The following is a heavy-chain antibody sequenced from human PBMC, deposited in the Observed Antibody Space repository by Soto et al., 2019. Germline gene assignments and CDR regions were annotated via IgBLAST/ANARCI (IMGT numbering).Heavy chain of an antibody. CDR2: INWNSGSI. D-gene: IGHD3-22*01. CDR3: AKEMGYDSSGYLDY. J-gene: IGHJ4*02. V-gene: IGHV3-9*01. CDR1: GFTFDDYA. Sequence: EVQLVESGGGLVQPGRSLRLSCAASGFTFDDYAMHWVRQAPGKGLEWVSTINWNSGSIAYADSVKGRFTISRDNAKNSLYLQMNSLRAEDTALYDCAKEMGYDSSGYLDYWGQGTLVTVSS.